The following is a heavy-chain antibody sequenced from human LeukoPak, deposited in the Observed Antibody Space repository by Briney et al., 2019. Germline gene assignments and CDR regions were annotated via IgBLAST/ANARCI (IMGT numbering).Heavy chain of an antibody. CDR3: ARDLGDRSFDY. V-gene: IGHV4-59*01. Sequence: SETLSLTCTVSGGSISSYYWSWIRQPPGKGLEWIGYIYYSGSTNYNPSLKSRVTISVDTSKNQFSLKLRSVTAADTAIYYCARDLGDRSFDYWGQGTLVTVSS. D-gene: IGHD2-21*02. CDR2: IYYSGST. J-gene: IGHJ4*02. CDR1: GGSISSYY.